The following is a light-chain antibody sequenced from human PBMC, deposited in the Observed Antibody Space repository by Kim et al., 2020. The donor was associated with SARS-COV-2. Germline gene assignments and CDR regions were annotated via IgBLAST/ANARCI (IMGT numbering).Light chain of an antibody. V-gene: IGLV2-14*03. Sequence: GQSITISCTGTSSDVGAYDYVSWYQHHPAKAPKLIIYDVTERPSGVSSRFSGSKSGNTASLTISGLQAEDEADYYCSSYTTSSTYVFGTGTKVTVL. CDR1: SSDVGAYDY. CDR2: DVT. CDR3: SSYTTSSTYV. J-gene: IGLJ1*01.